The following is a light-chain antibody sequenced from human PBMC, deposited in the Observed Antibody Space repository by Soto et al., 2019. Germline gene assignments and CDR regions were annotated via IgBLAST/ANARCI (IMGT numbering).Light chain of an antibody. CDR1: QSVAKNY. V-gene: IGKV3-20*01. CDR3: HQYASSPQT. J-gene: IGKJ1*01. CDR2: DAS. Sequence: EIVLTQSPGTLSLSPGERATLSCRASQSVAKNYLAWYQQEPGQAPRLLIYDASTRATGIPDRFSGSGSGTDFTLTISRLEPEDCAVYYCHQYASSPQTFGQGTKVEIK.